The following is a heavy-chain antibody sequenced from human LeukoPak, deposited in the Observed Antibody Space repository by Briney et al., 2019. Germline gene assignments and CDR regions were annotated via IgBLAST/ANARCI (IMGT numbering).Heavy chain of an antibody. CDR2: ISGSGGST. CDR1: GFTFSSYA. V-gene: IGHV3-23*01. CDR3: AKESTVTHYYFDS. Sequence: GGSLRLSCAASGFTFSSYAMNWVRQAPGKGLEWVSAISGSGGSTYYADSVKGRFTISRDNPKNILYLQMNSLRAEDTAVYYCAKESTVTHYYFDSWGQGTLVTVSS. J-gene: IGHJ4*02. D-gene: IGHD4-17*01.